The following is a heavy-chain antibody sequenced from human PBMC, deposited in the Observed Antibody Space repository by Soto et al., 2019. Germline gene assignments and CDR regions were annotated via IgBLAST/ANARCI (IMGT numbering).Heavy chain of an antibody. CDR1: GASISSGDYY. D-gene: IGHD3-22*01. CDR2: IYYSGST. CDR3: ARASYDSSTYYLDY. J-gene: IGHJ4*02. V-gene: IGHV4-30-4*01. Sequence: QVQLQESGPGLVKPSQTLSLTCTVSGASISSGDYYWTWIRQPPGKGLEWIGSIYYSGSTYYNPSLKRRVTLSVDTSNNQFSLKLSSVTAADTAVYYCARASYDSSTYYLDYWGQGTLVTVSS.